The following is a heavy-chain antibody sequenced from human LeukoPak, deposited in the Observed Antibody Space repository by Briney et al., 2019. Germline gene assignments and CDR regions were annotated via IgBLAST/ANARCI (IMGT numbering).Heavy chain of an antibody. CDR1: GFIFSDYG. V-gene: IGHV3-48*02. CDR3: ARGQYNSSPDS. CDR2: IGHGSRTI. D-gene: IGHD6-13*01. J-gene: IGHJ5*01. Sequence: GGSLRLSCAASGFIFSDYGMTWVPQAPGKGLEWVSDIGHGSRTIYNRDFVKGRFTISRDNAKNSLYLQMNSLRDEDTAVYYCARGQYNSSPDSWGQGGLVTVSS.